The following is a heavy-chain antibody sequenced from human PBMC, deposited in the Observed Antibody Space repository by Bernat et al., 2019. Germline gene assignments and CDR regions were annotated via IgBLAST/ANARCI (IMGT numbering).Heavy chain of an antibody. CDR2: IYYSGST. J-gene: IGHJ6*03. CDR1: GGSISSYY. V-gene: IGHV4-59*08. CDR3: ARPGRDYGDNYYYYYMDV. Sequence: QVQLQESGPGLVKPSETLSLTCTVSGGSISSYYWSWIRQPPGKGLEWIGYIYYSGSTNYNPSLKSRVTISVDTSKNQFSLKLSSVTAADTAVYYCARPGRDYGDNYYYYYMDVWGKGTTVTVSS. D-gene: IGHD4-17*01.